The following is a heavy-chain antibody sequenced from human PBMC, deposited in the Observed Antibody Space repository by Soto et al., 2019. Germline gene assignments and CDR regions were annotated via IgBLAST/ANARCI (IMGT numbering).Heavy chain of an antibody. Sequence: SETLSLTCAVYGGSFSGYYWSWIRQPPGKGLEWIGEINHSGSTNYNPSLKSRVTISVDTSKNQFSLKLSSVTAADTAVYYCARAYSSSSGGGGYWGQGTLVTVSS. D-gene: IGHD6-6*01. J-gene: IGHJ4*02. CDR1: GGSFSGYY. CDR3: ARAYSSSSGGGGY. V-gene: IGHV4-34*01. CDR2: INHSGST.